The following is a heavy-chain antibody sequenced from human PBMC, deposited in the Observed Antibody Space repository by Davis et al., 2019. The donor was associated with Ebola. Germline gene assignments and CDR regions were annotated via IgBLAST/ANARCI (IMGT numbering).Heavy chain of an antibody. D-gene: IGHD3-10*01. CDR1: GFTVSSNY. CDR2: IYSGGST. Sequence: PGGSLRLSCAASGFTVSSNYMSWVRQAPGKGLEWVSVIYSGGSTYYADAVKGRFTISGDNSKNTLYLQMNSLRAEDTAVYYCARGLNYYGSGRHQGPFDYWGQGTLVTVSS. CDR3: ARGLNYYGSGRHQGPFDY. J-gene: IGHJ4*02. V-gene: IGHV3-53*01.